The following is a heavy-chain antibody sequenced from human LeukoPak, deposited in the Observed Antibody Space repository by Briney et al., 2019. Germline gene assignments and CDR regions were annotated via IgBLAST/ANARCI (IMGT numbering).Heavy chain of an antibody. V-gene: IGHV1-46*01. D-gene: IGHD3-22*01. Sequence: GASVKVSCKASGYTFTSYYMHWVRQAPGQGLEWMGIINPSGGSTSYAQKLQGRVTMTRDTSTSTVYMELSSLRSEDTAVYYCARGYSQDYYDSSGYQNWGQGTLVTVSS. CDR1: GYTFTSYY. J-gene: IGHJ4*02. CDR3: ARGYSQDYYDSSGYQN. CDR2: INPSGGST.